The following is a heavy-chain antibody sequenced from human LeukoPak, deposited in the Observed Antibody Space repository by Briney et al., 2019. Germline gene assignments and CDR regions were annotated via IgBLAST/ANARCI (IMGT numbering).Heavy chain of an antibody. CDR1: GYTFTSYG. V-gene: IGHV1-18*01. Sequence: ASVKVSCKASGYTFTSYGISWVRQAPGQGLEWMGWISAYNGNTNYAQKLQGRVTMTTDTSTSTACMELRSLRSDDTAVYYCARGLLSGYDYYYFDYWGQGTLVTVSS. D-gene: IGHD5-12*01. CDR3: ARGLLSGYDYYYFDY. CDR2: ISAYNGNT. J-gene: IGHJ4*02.